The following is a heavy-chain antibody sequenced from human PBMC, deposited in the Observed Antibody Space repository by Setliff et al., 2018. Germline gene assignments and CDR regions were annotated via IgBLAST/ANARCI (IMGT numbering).Heavy chain of an antibody. CDR1: GYTFSSYS. CDR3: ARGRHPPWSGYPYYYMDV. D-gene: IGHD3-3*01. Sequence: GASVKVSCKASGYTFSSYSMHWVRQAPGQRLEWMGWINAANENTQYSKKFQGRVTITADKSTSTAYMELSSLRSEDTAVYYCARGRHPPWSGYPYYYMDVWGKGTTVTVSS. J-gene: IGHJ6*03. CDR2: INAANENT. V-gene: IGHV1-3*01.